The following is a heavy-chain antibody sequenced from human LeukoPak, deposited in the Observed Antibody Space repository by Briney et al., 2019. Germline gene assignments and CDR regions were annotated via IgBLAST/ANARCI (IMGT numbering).Heavy chain of an antibody. D-gene: IGHD2-2*01. V-gene: IGHV3-30-3*01. Sequence: YPGGSLRLSCAASGFTFSSYAMHWVRQAPGKGLEWVAVISYDGSNKYYADSVKGRFTISRDNSKNTLYLQMNSLRAEDTAVYYCARGYCSSTSCSLEVDAFDIWGQGTMVTVSS. CDR1: GFTFSSYA. J-gene: IGHJ3*02. CDR2: ISYDGSNK. CDR3: ARGYCSSTSCSLEVDAFDI.